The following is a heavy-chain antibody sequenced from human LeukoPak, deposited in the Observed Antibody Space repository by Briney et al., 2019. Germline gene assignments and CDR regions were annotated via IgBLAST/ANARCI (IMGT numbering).Heavy chain of an antibody. D-gene: IGHD6-6*01. CDR2: INPNSGGT. CDR3: ARDHESSSSGYYFDY. V-gene: IGHV1-2*02. Sequence: GASVKVSCKASGYTFTGYYTHWVRQAPGQGLEWMGWINPNSGGTNYAQKFQGRVTMTRDTSISTAYMELSRLRSDDTAVYYCARDHESSSSGYYFDYWGQGTLVTVSS. J-gene: IGHJ4*02. CDR1: GYTFTGYY.